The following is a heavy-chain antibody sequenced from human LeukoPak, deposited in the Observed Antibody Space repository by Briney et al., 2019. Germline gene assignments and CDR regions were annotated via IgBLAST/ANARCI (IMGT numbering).Heavy chain of an antibody. D-gene: IGHD6-13*01. CDR3: AMDSSSWAYYYYYMDV. J-gene: IGHJ6*03. V-gene: IGHV3-48*02. Sequence: GGSLRLSCAASGFTFSSYSMNWVRQAPGKGLEWVSYISSSSSTIYYADSVKGRFTISRDNAKNPLHLQMNSLRDEDTAVYYCAMDSSSWAYYYYYMDVWGKGTTVTVSS. CDR1: GFTFSSYS. CDR2: ISSSSSTI.